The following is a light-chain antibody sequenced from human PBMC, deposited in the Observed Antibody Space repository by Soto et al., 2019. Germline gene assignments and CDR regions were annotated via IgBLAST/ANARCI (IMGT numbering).Light chain of an antibody. CDR3: QQYGSPPMYA. CDR2: ATS. J-gene: IGKJ2*01. Sequence: EIVLTQSPGTLSLSPGERATLSCRASQSVVSKFFAWYQQKPGQAPRLLIYATSSRATGIPDRFSGSGSGTDFPLTISRLEPEDFAVYYCQQYGSPPMYAFGQGNKLEIK. V-gene: IGKV3-20*01. CDR1: QSVVSKF.